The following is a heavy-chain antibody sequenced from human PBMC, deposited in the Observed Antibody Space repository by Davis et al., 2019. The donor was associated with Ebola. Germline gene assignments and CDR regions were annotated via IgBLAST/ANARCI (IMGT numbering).Heavy chain of an antibody. D-gene: IGHD1-26*01. J-gene: IGHJ4*02. CDR1: GFTVSSNY. CDR3: AKDTTSVGATFSH. V-gene: IGHV3-53*01. Sequence: GGSLRLSCAASGFTVSSNYISWVRQAPGKGLEWVSFIYTSGSTYYADSVKGRFTIPRDSSKNTIDLQMNSLRPDDTAVYYCAKDTTSVGATFSHWGQGTLVTVSS. CDR2: IYTSGST.